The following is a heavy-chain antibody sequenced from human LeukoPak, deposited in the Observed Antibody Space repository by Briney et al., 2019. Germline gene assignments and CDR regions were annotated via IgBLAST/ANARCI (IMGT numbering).Heavy chain of an antibody. J-gene: IGHJ4*02. Sequence: PSETLSLTCVVSGGSVSGYHWSWIRQPPGRGLEWIGYVYYSGSTNYNPSFKSRITISVDTSRNQFSLQLSSVTAADTAVYYCARIHRYCSGGACYVLDNWGQGTLVAVSS. D-gene: IGHD2-15*01. V-gene: IGHV4-59*02. CDR3: ARIHRYCSGGACYVLDN. CDR1: GGSVSGYH. CDR2: VYYSGST.